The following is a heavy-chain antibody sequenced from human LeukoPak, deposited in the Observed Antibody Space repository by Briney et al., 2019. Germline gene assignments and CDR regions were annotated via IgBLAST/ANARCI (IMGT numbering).Heavy chain of an antibody. D-gene: IGHD6-13*01. Sequence: PGGSLRLSCAASGFTFSSYAMHWVRQAPGKGLEYVSAISSNGGSTYYANSVKGRFTISRDNSKNTLYLQMGSLRAEDMAVYYCERGRSGYRSSWYYFDYWGQGTLVTVSS. CDR2: ISSNGGST. V-gene: IGHV3-64*01. J-gene: IGHJ4*02. CDR3: ERGRSGYRSSWYYFDY. CDR1: GFTFSSYA.